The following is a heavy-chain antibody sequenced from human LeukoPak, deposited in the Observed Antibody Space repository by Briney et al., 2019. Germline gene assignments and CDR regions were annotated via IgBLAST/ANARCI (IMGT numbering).Heavy chain of an antibody. Sequence: SETLSLTCTVSGVSISTYYWSWLRLPPRKGPEWIGSISYSGSTNYNPSLKSRVTISIDTSKNHFSLKVTSVTAADTAVYYCARGRGSYPYFFDYWGQGTLVTVSS. CDR1: GVSISTYY. D-gene: IGHD1-26*01. V-gene: IGHV4-59*01. CDR2: ISYSGST. J-gene: IGHJ4*02. CDR3: ARGRGSYPYFFDY.